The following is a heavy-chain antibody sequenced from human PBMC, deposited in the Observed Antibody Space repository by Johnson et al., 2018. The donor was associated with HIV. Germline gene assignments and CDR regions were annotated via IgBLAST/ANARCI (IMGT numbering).Heavy chain of an antibody. Sequence: QVQLVESGGGVVQPGRSLRLSCAASDFTFTNNAIHWVRQAPGKGLEWVAVISYDGSNKYYADSVKGRFTISRDNSKNTLYLQMNRLRAEDTAVYYCARGGGGVRITMIVVVPNDAFDIWGQGTMVTVS. D-gene: IGHD3-22*01. CDR1: DFTFTNNA. CDR2: ISYDGSNK. V-gene: IGHV3-30*04. J-gene: IGHJ3*02. CDR3: ARGGGGVRITMIVVVPNDAFDI.